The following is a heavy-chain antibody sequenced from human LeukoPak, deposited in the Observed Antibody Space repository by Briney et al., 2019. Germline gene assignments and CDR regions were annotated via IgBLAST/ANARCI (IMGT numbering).Heavy chain of an antibody. CDR3: ARHYYDFWSGYLYYFDY. V-gene: IGHV4-39*01. Sequence: PSETLSLTCAVYGGSFSGYYWGWIRQPPGKGLEWIGSIYYSGSTYYNPSLKSRVTISVDTSKNQFSLKLSSVTAADTAVYYCARHYYDFWSGYLYYFDYWGQGTLVTVSS. D-gene: IGHD3-3*01. J-gene: IGHJ4*02. CDR1: GGSFSGYY. CDR2: IYYSGST.